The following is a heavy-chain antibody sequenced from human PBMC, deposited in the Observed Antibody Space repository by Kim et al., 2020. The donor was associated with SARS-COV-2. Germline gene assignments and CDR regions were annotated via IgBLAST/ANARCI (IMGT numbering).Heavy chain of an antibody. D-gene: IGHD3-3*01. J-gene: IGHJ6*02. Sequence: SETLSLTCAVYGGSFSGYYWSWIRQPPGKGLEWIGEINHSGSTNYNPSLKSRVTISVDTSKNQFSLKLSSVTAADTAVYYCASIYYDFWSGYTGVGYYGMDVWGQGTTVTVSS. CDR3: ASIYYDFWSGYTGVGYYGMDV. CDR2: INHSGST. CDR1: GGSFSGYY. V-gene: IGHV4-34*01.